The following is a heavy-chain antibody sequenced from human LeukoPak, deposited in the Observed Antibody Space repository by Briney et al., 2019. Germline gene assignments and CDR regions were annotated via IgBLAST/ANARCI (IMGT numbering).Heavy chain of an antibody. V-gene: IGHV4-34*01. CDR3: ASVYDSSGYYPF. CDR2: INHSGST. Sequence: PSETLSLTCAVYGGSFSGYYWSWIRQPPGKGLEWIGEINHSGSTNYNPSLKSRVTISEDTSKNQFSLKLSSVTAADTAVYYCASVYDSSGYYPFWGQGTLVTVSS. CDR1: GGSFSGYY. J-gene: IGHJ4*02. D-gene: IGHD3-22*01.